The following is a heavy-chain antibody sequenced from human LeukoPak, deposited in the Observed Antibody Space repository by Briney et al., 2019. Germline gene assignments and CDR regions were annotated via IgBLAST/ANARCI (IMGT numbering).Heavy chain of an antibody. CDR3: ARTHRSVTRGFDS. V-gene: IGHV3-23*01. Sequence: GGSLRLSCAASGFTFSSYAMSWVRQAPGKGPEWVSALSSSGGSTYYADSVRGRFTISRDNSKNTLYLQMNSLRAEDTAVYYCARTHRSVTRGFDSWGEGTLVTVSS. CDR1: GFTFSSYA. D-gene: IGHD4-17*01. J-gene: IGHJ5*01. CDR2: LSSSGGST.